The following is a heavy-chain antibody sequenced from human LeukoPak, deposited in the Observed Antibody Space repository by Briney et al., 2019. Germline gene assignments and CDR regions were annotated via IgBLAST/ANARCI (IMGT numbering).Heavy chain of an antibody. Sequence: GESLKISCKGSGYSFTSYWIGWVRQMPGKGLEWMGIIYPGHSDTRYSPSFQGQVTISADKSISTAYLQWSSLKASDTAMYYCASVGIIMVRGAILPFDAFDIWGQGTMVTVSS. CDR2: IYPGHSDT. CDR1: GYSFTSYW. J-gene: IGHJ3*02. CDR3: ASVGIIMVRGAILPFDAFDI. V-gene: IGHV5-51*01. D-gene: IGHD3-10*01.